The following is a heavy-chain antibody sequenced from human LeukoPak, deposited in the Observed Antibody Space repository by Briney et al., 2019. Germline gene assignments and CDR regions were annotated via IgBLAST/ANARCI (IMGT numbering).Heavy chain of an antibody. V-gene: IGHV1-69*13. J-gene: IGHJ4*02. CDR2: IIPIFGTA. Sequence: SVKVSRKASGGTFSSYAISWVRQAPGQGLEWMGGIIPIFGTANYAQKFQGSVTITADESTSTAYMELSSLRSEDTAVYYCASGGSSGWYGDYWGQGTQVTVCS. D-gene: IGHD6-19*01. CDR3: ASGGSSGWYGDY. CDR1: GGTFSSYA.